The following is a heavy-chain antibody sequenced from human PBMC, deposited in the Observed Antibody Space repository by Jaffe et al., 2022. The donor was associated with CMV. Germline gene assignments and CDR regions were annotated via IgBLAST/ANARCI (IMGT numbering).Heavy chain of an antibody. J-gene: IGHJ4*02. V-gene: IGHV4-59*01. D-gene: IGHD3-22*01. CDR3: AGYYDSSGYYIY. CDR1: GGSISSYY. CDR2: IYYSGST. Sequence: QVQLQESGPGLVKPSETLSLTCTVSGGSISSYYWSWIRQPPGKGLEWIGYIYYSGSTNYNPSLKSRVTISVDTSKNQFSLKLSSVTAADTAVYYCAGYYDSSGYYIYWGQGTLVTVSS.